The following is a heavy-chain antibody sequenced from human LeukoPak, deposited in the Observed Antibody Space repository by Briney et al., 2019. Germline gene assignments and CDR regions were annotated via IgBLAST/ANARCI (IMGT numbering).Heavy chain of an antibody. CDR1: GYSISSGYY. V-gene: IGHV4-38-2*02. CDR3: ARDLGDYWSGFRSYFFDY. D-gene: IGHD3-3*01. J-gene: IGHJ4*02. CDR2: IYHGGST. Sequence: SETLSLTCTVSGYSISSGYYWGWIRQSPGKGLEWIGSIYHGGSTYYNPSLRSRVIVSVDTSKNHFSLKMSSVTAADTAVYYCARDLGDYWSGFRSYFFDYWGQGTLVTVSS.